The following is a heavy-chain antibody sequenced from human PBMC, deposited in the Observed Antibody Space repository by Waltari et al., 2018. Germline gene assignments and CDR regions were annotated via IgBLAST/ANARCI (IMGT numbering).Heavy chain of an antibody. CDR3: VRNSGNPEYYFDN. CDR1: GCSISSDTYY. J-gene: IGHJ4*02. CDR2: IYTSGST. V-gene: IGHV4-61*02. Sequence: QVQLQESGPGLVKPSQTLSLTCTVSGCSISSDTYYWSWIRQPAGKGLEWIGRIYTSGSTNYNPSLKSRVTVSVDTSKNQFSLNLNSVTAADTAVYYCVRNSGNPEYYFDNWGQGTLVTVSS. D-gene: IGHD5-12*01.